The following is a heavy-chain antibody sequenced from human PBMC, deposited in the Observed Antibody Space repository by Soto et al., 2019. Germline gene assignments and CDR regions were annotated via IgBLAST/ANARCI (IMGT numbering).Heavy chain of an antibody. Sequence: SETLSLTCTVSGAPITINCWSWIRQAPGKGLEWIGYIYYSRTTTYNPSLKSRVTMSADTSKDQFYLKLNSVTAADTAVYYCASGAGGPYDQWGQGIVVTV. CDR1: GAPITINC. CDR3: ASGAGGPYDQ. J-gene: IGHJ4*01. V-gene: IGHV4-59*01. D-gene: IGHD2-15*01. CDR2: IYYSRTT.